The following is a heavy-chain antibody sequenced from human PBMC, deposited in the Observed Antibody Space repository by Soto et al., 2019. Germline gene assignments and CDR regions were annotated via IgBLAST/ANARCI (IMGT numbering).Heavy chain of an antibody. V-gene: IGHV1-69*13. Sequence: ASVKVSCKASGGTFSSYAISWVRQAPGQGLEWMGGIIPIFGTANYAQKFQGRVTITADESTSTAYMELSSLRSEDTAVYYCASHCSGGSCYSFHFQHWGQGTLVTVSS. CDR1: GGTFSSYA. J-gene: IGHJ1*01. D-gene: IGHD2-15*01. CDR3: ASHCSGGSCYSFHFQH. CDR2: IIPIFGTA.